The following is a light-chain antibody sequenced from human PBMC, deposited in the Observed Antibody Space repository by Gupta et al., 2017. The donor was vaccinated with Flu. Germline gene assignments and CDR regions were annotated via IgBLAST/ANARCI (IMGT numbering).Light chain of an antibody. J-gene: IGKJ1*01. CDR3: RQCAHWPRA. CDR1: QGLVYSDGNTY. CDR2: QVS. V-gene: IGKV2-30*01. Sequence: DVVMTQSPLSLPVTLGQPASISCRSSQGLVYSDGNTYLHWFQQRPGQSPRRLIYQVSYRDSGVPDRFSGCGSGTDFTLKISRVEAEDVGIYFCRQCAHWPRAFGQGTTVEIK.